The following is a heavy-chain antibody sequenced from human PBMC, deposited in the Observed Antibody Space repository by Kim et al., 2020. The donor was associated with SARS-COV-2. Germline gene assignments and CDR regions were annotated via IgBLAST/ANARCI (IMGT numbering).Heavy chain of an antibody. CDR2: ISWNSFST. V-gene: IGHV3-9*01. D-gene: IGHD2-21*02. J-gene: IGHJ6*02. Sequence: GGSLRLSCAASGFPFDDYAMHWVRQAPGKGLEWVSCISWNSFSTGYADSVKGRFTISRDNAKNSLYLQMNSLRAEDTALYYCAKDMTYYYGIDVWGQGT. CDR1: GFPFDDYA. CDR3: AKDMTYYYGIDV.